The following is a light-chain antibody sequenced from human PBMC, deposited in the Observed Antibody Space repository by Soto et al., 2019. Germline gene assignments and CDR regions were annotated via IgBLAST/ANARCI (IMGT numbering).Light chain of an antibody. CDR1: QSISSW. V-gene: IGKV1-5*01. Sequence: IQMTQSPANLSASVGDRVTITCRASQSISSWLAWYQQKPGKAPKLLIYDASSLESGVPPRFSGSGSGTDFTLTISCLQSEDFATYYCQQYYSFPYTFGQGTRLEIK. CDR2: DAS. CDR3: QQYYSFPYT. J-gene: IGKJ5*01.